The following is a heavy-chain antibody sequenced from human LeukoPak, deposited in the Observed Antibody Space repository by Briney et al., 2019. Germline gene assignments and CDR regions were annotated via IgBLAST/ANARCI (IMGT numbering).Heavy chain of an antibody. D-gene: IGHD6-13*01. Sequence: QPGGSLRLSCAASGFTFSSYGMHWVRQAPGKGLEWVTFIPYDGSNKYYADSVKGRFTISRDNSKNTLYLQMSSLRAEDTAVYYCAKEKDSNNRYTDYWGQGTLVTVSS. CDR2: IPYDGSNK. CDR3: AKEKDSNNRYTDY. J-gene: IGHJ4*02. CDR1: GFTFSSYG. V-gene: IGHV3-30*02.